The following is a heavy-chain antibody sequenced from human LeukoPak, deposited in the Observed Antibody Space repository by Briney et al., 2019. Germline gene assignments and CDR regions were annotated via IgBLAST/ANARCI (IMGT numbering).Heavy chain of an antibody. V-gene: IGHV4-59*08. CDR3: ARAAKKEDAFDI. CDR1: GGSVSGYY. J-gene: IGHJ3*02. Sequence: PSETLSLTCTVSGGSVSGYYWSWIRQPPGEGLEWIGYIYYSGSTNYNPSLKSRVSISEDTSENQFSLKLSSVTAADTAVHYCARAAKKEDAFDIWGQGTMVTVSS. D-gene: IGHD2-15*01. CDR2: IYYSGST.